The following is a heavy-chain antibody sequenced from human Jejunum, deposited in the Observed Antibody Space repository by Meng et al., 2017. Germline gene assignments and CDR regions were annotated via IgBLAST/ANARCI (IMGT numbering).Heavy chain of an antibody. D-gene: IGHD2-2*01. V-gene: IGHV4-39*07. Sequence: SETLSLTCTVSGGSNSSIYYWGWTRQPPGKGLELIETIYYNGNPYYSPPLKSRLTKSVDTSKNQFSLNLSSVTAADTAVYYCARDLDNGNHFSSRAFDIWGQGTMVTVSS. CDR3: ARDLDNGNHFSSRAFDI. CDR2: IYYNGNP. J-gene: IGHJ3*02. CDR1: GGSNSSIYY.